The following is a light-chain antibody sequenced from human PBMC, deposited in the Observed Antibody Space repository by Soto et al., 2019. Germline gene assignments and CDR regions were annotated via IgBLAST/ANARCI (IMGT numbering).Light chain of an antibody. CDR1: QSVSSN. Sequence: EVLMTQSQATLSVSPGERATLSCRSSQSVSSNLAWYQQKPGQAPRLLIYGASTRATGIPARFSGSGSGTDFTLTISRLEPEDFAVYYCQQYGTSPRTFGHGTKVDI. CDR2: GAS. V-gene: IGKV3-15*01. J-gene: IGKJ1*01. CDR3: QQYGTSPRT.